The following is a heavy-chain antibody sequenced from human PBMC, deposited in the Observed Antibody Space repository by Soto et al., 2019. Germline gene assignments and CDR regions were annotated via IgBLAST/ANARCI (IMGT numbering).Heavy chain of an antibody. V-gene: IGHV1-2*02. CDR2: INPATGAA. D-gene: IGHD3-3*01. Sequence: QLHLVQSGAVVKKPGASVTVSCSASGYPVTAYYMHWVRQAPGRGLEWMGGINPATGAAKYTQTFRGRVTMAGDPSTSTVFMELRGLASEDPAVFYWAGGGGVGVAGSAAFDMWGQGTLVTVSS. J-gene: IGHJ3*02. CDR3: AGGGGVGVAGSAAFDM. CDR1: GYPVTAYY.